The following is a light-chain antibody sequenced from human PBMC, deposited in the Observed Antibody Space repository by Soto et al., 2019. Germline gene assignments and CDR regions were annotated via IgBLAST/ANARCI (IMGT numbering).Light chain of an antibody. V-gene: IGLV2-14*01. J-gene: IGLJ1*01. CDR3: SSYTSFSTYV. Sequence: QSALTQPASVSGSPGQSITISCTGTSSDVGGYNYVSWYQQHPGKAPKLMIYEVSNRPSGVSNLFSGSKSDNTASLTISGLQAEDEADYYCSSYTSFSTYVFGTGTKLTVL. CDR1: SSDVGGYNY. CDR2: EVS.